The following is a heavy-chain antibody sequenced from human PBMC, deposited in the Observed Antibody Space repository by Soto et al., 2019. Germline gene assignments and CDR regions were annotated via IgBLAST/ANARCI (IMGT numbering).Heavy chain of an antibody. V-gene: IGHV3-11*01. CDR3: ASFNVDIVATVDY. D-gene: IGHD5-12*01. CDR2: ISSSGSTI. J-gene: IGHJ4*02. Sequence: GGSLRLSCAASGFTFSDYYMSWIRQAPGKGLEWVSYISSSGSTIYYADSVKGRFTISRDNAKNSLYLQMNSLRAEDTAVYYCASFNVDIVATVDYWGQGTLVTVFS. CDR1: GFTFSDYY.